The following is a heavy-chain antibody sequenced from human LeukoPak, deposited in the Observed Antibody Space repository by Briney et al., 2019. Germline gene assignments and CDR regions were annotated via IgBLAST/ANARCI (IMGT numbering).Heavy chain of an antibody. CDR3: ARSGDSSAYYSV. CDR2: ISHIGST. Sequence: SETLSLTCTVSGDSMRSHYWSWIRQPPEKGLERIGYISHIGSTNYNPSLKSRVTISLDTSRNQFSLKISSVTAADTAMYYCARSGDSSAYYSVWGQGTLVPVSS. J-gene: IGHJ4*02. D-gene: IGHD3-22*01. CDR1: GDSMRSHY. V-gene: IGHV4-59*11.